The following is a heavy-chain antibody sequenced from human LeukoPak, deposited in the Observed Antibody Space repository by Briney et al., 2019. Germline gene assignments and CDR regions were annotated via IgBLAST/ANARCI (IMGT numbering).Heavy chain of an antibody. J-gene: IGHJ4*02. CDR3: ARGGLAQKTT. V-gene: IGHV4-59*01. CDR1: GGSISSYY. CDR2: IYYSGSN. D-gene: IGHD1-7*01. Sequence: PSETPSLTCTVSGGSISSYYWSWIRQPPGQGLEWIGYIYYSGSNNYNPSLKSRVTISEDTSKNQFYLKLSSVTAADTAVYYCARGGLAQKTTWGQGTLVTVSS.